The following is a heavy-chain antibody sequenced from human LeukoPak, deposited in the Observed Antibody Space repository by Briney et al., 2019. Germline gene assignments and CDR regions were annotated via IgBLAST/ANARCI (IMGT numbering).Heavy chain of an antibody. J-gene: IGHJ4*02. CDR3: ARLSDFWSGRWAY. CDR2: SYYSGST. D-gene: IGHD3-3*01. CDR1: GGSISSSGYY. V-gene: IGHV4-39*01. Sequence: SETLSLTCTVSGGSISSSGYYWGWIRQPPGKGLEWIGSSYYSGSTYYNPSLKSRVTISVDTSKNQFSLKLSSVTAADTAVYYCARLSDFWSGRWAYWGQGTLVTVSS.